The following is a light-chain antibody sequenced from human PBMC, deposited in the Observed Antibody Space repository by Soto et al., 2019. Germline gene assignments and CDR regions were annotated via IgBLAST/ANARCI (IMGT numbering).Light chain of an antibody. CDR3: QHYGASPWT. CDR2: RAS. V-gene: IGKV3-20*01. Sequence: NVLTPSPGTLSLSPGERATLSCRASQSLSGNYLAWYQQKPGQAPRVLIYRASIRATGISDRFSGSGSGTDFTLTISRLEPEDFAVYYCQHYGASPWTFGQGTKVDIK. CDR1: QSLSGNY. J-gene: IGKJ1*01.